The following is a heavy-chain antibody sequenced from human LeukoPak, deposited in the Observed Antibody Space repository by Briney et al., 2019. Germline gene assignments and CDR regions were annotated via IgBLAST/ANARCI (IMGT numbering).Heavy chain of an antibody. CDR3: ARGASGYSYG. V-gene: IGHV3-74*01. J-gene: IGHJ4*02. D-gene: IGHD5-18*01. CDR2: INSDGTST. CDR1: GFTFSSYW. Sequence: PGGSLRLSCAASGFTFSSYWMHWVRQVPGKGLVWVSRINSDGTSTTYPDSVKGRFTISRDNAENTLYLQMNSLRAEDTAVYYCARGASGYSYGWGQGTLATVSS.